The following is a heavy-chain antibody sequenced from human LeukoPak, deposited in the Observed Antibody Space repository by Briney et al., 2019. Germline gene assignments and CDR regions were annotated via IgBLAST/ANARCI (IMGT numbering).Heavy chain of an antibody. CDR2: ISAYNGNT. D-gene: IGHD3-16*02. Sequence: ASVKVSCKASGYTFTSYGISWVRQAPGQGLEWMGWISAYNGNTNYAQKFQGRVTITADKSTSTAYMELSSLRSEDTAVYYCAREPYDYVWGSYRYPEYFQHWGQGTLVTVSS. CDR1: GYTFTSYG. V-gene: IGHV1-18*01. J-gene: IGHJ1*01. CDR3: AREPYDYVWGSYRYPEYFQH.